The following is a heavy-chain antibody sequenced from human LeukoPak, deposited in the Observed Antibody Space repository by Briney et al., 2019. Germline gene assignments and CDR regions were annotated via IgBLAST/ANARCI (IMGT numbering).Heavy chain of an antibody. J-gene: IGHJ4*02. Sequence: GGSLRLSCAASGFTFSNYDMHWVRQAPGKGLEWVAVISYDGSNKYFADSVKGRFTISRDNSKNTLYLQMNSLRAEDTAVYYCAKDGISYSRSSEREFDYWGQGTLVTVSS. CDR1: GFTFSNYD. V-gene: IGHV3-30*18. D-gene: IGHD6-6*01. CDR3: AKDGISYSRSSEREFDY. CDR2: ISYDGSNK.